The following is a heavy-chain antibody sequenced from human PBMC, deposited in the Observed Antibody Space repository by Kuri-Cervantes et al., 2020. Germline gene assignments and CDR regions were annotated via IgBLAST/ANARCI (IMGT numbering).Heavy chain of an antibody. CDR3: ARPPTGDYGGGMDV. V-gene: IGHV3-33*05. CDR1: GFTFSAHA. D-gene: IGHD4-23*01. CDR2: ISYDGKHK. Sequence: GESLKISCSASGFTFSAHAMHWVRQVPGKGLEWVAVISYDGKHKYYGDSMKGRVIISRDNSKNTLYLQMNSLRAEDTAVYYCARPPTGDYGGGMDVWGQGTTVTVSS. J-gene: IGHJ6*02.